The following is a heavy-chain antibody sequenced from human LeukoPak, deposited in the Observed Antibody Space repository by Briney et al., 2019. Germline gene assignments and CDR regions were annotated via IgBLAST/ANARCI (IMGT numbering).Heavy chain of an antibody. D-gene: IGHD6-19*01. Sequence: ASVKVSCKASGYTFTSYAMHWVRQAPGQRLEWMGWINAGNGNTKYSQKFQGRVTITRDTSASTGYMELSSLRSEDTAVYYCAREEAVAGHDYWGQGTLVTVSS. CDR1: GYTFTSYA. CDR2: INAGNGNT. V-gene: IGHV1-3*01. CDR3: AREEAVAGHDY. J-gene: IGHJ4*02.